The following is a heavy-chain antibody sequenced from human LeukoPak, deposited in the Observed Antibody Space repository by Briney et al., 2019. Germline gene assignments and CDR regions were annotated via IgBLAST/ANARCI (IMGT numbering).Heavy chain of an antibody. Sequence: GGSLRLSCAASGFTFDDYGMNWVRQAPGKGLEWVSGLNWNGDSTGYADSVKGRFTISRDNAKNSLYLQMNSLRAEDTALYYCARGRKWERTDYYMDVWGKGTTVTVSS. J-gene: IGHJ6*03. CDR2: LNWNGDST. V-gene: IGHV3-20*04. CDR1: GFTFDDYG. D-gene: IGHD1-26*01. CDR3: ARGRKWERTDYYMDV.